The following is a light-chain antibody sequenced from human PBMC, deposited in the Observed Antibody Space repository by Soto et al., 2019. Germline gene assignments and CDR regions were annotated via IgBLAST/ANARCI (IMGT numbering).Light chain of an antibody. V-gene: IGLV2-14*01. CDR2: DVS. J-gene: IGLJ1*01. CDR3: TSYTRTSSTTYV. Sequence: QSVLTQPASVSESPGQSITISCTGTSSDVGGYNYVSWYQQHPGKAPKLMIYDVSNRPSGVSNRFSGSKSGNTASLTISGLQAEDEADYYCTSYTRTSSTTYVFGTGTKLTVL. CDR1: SSDVGGYNY.